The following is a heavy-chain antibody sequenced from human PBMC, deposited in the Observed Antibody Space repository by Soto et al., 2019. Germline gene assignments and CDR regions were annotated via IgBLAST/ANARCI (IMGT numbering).Heavy chain of an antibody. V-gene: IGHV1-8*01. Sequence: QGQLVQSGAEVKKPGASVKVSCKASGYTFTSYDINWVRQATGQGLEWKEWMNPNSGNTGYAQKFQGRVTMTRNTSISTAYMELSSLRSEDKAVYYCAHSMSGLDAFDIWGQGTMVTVSS. D-gene: IGHD2-21*01. CDR3: AHSMSGLDAFDI. CDR2: MNPNSGNT. CDR1: GYTFTSYD. J-gene: IGHJ3*02.